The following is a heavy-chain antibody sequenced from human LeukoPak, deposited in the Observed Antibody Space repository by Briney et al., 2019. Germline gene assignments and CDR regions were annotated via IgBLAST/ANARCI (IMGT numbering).Heavy chain of an antibody. D-gene: IGHD6-13*01. Sequence: GESLRLSCAASGFTFSSYSMNWVRQAPGKGLEWVSSISSSSSYIYYADSVKGRFTISRDNAKNSLYLQMNSLRAEDTAVYYCARDPGIAAAGTNNWFDPWGQGTLVTVSS. V-gene: IGHV3-21*01. CDR3: ARDPGIAAAGTNNWFDP. J-gene: IGHJ5*02. CDR2: ISSSSSYI. CDR1: GFTFSSYS.